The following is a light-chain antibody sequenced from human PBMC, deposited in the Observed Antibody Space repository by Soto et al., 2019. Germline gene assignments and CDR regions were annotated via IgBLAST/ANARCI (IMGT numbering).Light chain of an antibody. CDR2: DAS. CDR1: QSVSSSY. Sequence: EIVLTQSPGTLSLSPVERATLSCRASQSVSSSYLAWYQQKPGQAPRLLIYDASRATGIPDRFSASGSGTDFTLTITRLEPEDFAVYYCQHYGTSALFGPGTKVEI. J-gene: IGKJ3*01. V-gene: IGKV3-20*01. CDR3: QHYGTSAL.